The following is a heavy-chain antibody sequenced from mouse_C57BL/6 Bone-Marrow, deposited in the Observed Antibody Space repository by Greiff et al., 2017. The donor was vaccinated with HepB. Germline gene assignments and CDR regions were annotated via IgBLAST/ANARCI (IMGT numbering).Heavy chain of an antibody. CDR1: GFNIKDDY. Sequence: EVQLQQSGAELVRPGASVKLSCTASGFNIKDDYMHWVKQRPEQGLEWIGWIDPENGDTEYASKFQGKATITADTSSNPAYLQLSSLTSEDTAVYYCTPFDYDKVFAYWGQGTLVTFSA. J-gene: IGHJ3*01. CDR2: IDPENGDT. CDR3: TPFDYDKVFAY. D-gene: IGHD2-4*01. V-gene: IGHV14-4*01.